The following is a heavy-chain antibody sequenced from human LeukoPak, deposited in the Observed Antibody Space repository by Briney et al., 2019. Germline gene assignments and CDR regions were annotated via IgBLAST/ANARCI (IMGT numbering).Heavy chain of an antibody. CDR2: MNPNSGNT. D-gene: IGHD5-18*01. Sequence: GASVKVSCKASGYTFTSYDINWLRQATGQGLEWMGWMNPNSGNTGYAQKFQGRVTMTRNTSISTAYMELSSLRSEDTAVYYCARPNVDTATSDDAFDIWGQGTMVTVSS. J-gene: IGHJ3*02. V-gene: IGHV1-8*01. CDR3: ARPNVDTATSDDAFDI. CDR1: GYTFTSYD.